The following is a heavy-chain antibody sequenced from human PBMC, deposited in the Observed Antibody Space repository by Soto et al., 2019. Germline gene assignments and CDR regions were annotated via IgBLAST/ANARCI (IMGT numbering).Heavy chain of an antibody. CDR2: IRSKANSYAT. J-gene: IGHJ4*02. CDR3: TRHPPTDSSSPVDY. Sequence: XGSLRLSCAAAGFTFSGSAMHWVRQASGRGLEWVGRIRSKANSYATAYAASVKGRFTISRDDSKNTAYLQMNSLKTEDTAVYYCTRHPPTDSSSPVDYWGQGTLVTVSS. V-gene: IGHV3-73*01. CDR1: GFTFSGSA. D-gene: IGHD6-6*01.